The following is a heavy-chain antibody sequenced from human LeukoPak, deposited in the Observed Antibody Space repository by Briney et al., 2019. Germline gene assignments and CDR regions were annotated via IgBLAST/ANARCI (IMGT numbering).Heavy chain of an antibody. V-gene: IGHV4-39*01. CDR3: ARRAYSSGRIDC. CDR1: GGSVSSSSYY. Sequence: SETLSLTCTVSGGSVSSSSYYWGWIRQPPGEGLEWIGSIYYSGSTDYNPSLKSRVIISVDTSKNQFSLKLTSVTAADTAVYYCARRAYSSGRIDCWGQGTLVTVSS. D-gene: IGHD6-19*01. J-gene: IGHJ4*02. CDR2: IYYSGST.